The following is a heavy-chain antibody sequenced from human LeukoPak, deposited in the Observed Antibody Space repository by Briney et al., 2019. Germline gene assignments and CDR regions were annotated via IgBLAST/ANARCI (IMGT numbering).Heavy chain of an antibody. Sequence: ASVKVSCKASGYTFTGYYMHWVRQAPGQGLEWMGWINPNSGGTNYAQKFQGRVTMTTDTSTSTAYMELRSLRSDDTAVYYCARDGQLVLKPYDYWGQGTLVTVSS. V-gene: IGHV1-2*02. J-gene: IGHJ4*02. CDR2: INPNSGGT. D-gene: IGHD6-6*01. CDR1: GYTFTGYY. CDR3: ARDGQLVLKPYDY.